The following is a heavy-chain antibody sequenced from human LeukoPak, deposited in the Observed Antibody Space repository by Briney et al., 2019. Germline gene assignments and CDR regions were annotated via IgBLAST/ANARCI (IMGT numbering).Heavy chain of an antibody. D-gene: IGHD3-22*01. J-gene: IGHJ3*02. CDR1: GYSISSGYY. Sequence: SETLSLTCTVSGYSISSGYYWGWIRQPPGKGLEWIGNIYHSGSTYYNPSLKSRVTISVDTSKNQFSLKLSSLTAADTAVYYCARGPYKYDGSGAFDIWGQGTMVTVSS. CDR3: ARGPYKYDGSGAFDI. V-gene: IGHV4-38-2*02. CDR2: IYHSGST.